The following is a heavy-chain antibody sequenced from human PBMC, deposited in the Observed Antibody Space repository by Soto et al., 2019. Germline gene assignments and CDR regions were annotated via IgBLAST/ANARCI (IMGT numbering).Heavy chain of an antibody. Sequence: EVQLVESGGGSVQAGGSLRISCEASGFIFKSYWMHWVRQAPGKGLEWVSYIKDDGSKTNFAESVRGRFTISRDNAKNMLFLQMDSLRVEDTAVYFCARDYPYYFDSGSGYFPLLHWGRGTLVSVSS. CDR3: ARDYPYYFDSGSGYFPLLH. V-gene: IGHV3-74*01. CDR2: IKDDGSKT. J-gene: IGHJ1*01. CDR1: GFIFKSYW. D-gene: IGHD3-22*01.